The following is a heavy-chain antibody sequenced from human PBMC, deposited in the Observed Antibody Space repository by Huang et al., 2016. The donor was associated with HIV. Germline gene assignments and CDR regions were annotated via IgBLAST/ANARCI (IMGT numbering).Heavy chain of an antibody. D-gene: IGHD5-18*01. CDR1: GFTFSSYT. V-gene: IGHV3-30-3*01. Sequence: QVQLVESGGGVVQPGRSLRLSWAASGFTFSSYTMHWVRQAPGKGLEWVAVISYDGSNKYYADSVKGRFTISRDKSKNTLYLQMNSLRVEDTAVYYCARELATAFDAFDIWGQGTMVTVSS. CDR3: ARELATAFDAFDI. J-gene: IGHJ3*02. CDR2: ISYDGSNK.